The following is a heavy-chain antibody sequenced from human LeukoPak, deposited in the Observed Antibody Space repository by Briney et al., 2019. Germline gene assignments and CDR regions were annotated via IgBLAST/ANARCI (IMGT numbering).Heavy chain of an antibody. Sequence: GGSLRLSCAASGFALSSHWMTWVRQAPGKGLEWVSYISSSSSTIYYADSVKGRFTISRDNAKNSLYLQMNSLRAEDTAVYYCAREGEAVAGLYYYGMDVWGQGTTVTVSS. D-gene: IGHD6-19*01. V-gene: IGHV3-48*01. CDR3: AREGEAVAGLYYYGMDV. CDR2: ISSSSSTI. J-gene: IGHJ6*02. CDR1: GFALSSHW.